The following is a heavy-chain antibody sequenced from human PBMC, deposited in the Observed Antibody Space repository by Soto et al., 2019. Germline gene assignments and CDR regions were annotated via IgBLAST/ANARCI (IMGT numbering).Heavy chain of an antibody. D-gene: IGHD3-22*01. V-gene: IGHV3-15*01. CDR3: SRGRPLYYDSSGFITTDDY. Sequence: GGSLRLSCAASGFTFSIAWMSWVRQAPGKGLEWVGRIKSKTDGGATDYAAPVKGRFTISRDDSKNTLWLQMNSLKTEDTAVYYCSRGRPLYYDSSGFITTDDYWGQGTLVTVS. J-gene: IGHJ4*02. CDR1: GFTFSIAW. CDR2: IKSKTDGGAT.